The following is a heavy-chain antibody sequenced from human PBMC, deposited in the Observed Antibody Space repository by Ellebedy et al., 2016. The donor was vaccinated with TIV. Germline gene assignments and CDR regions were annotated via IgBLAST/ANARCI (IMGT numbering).Heavy chain of an antibody. Sequence: GGSLRLSXAASGFTFSSYAMSWVRQAPGKGLEWVSAISGSGGSTYYADSVKGRFTISRDNPKNTLYLQMNSLRAEDTALYYCAKGALWFGELPHNWFDPWGQGTLVTVSS. CDR3: AKGALWFGELPHNWFDP. J-gene: IGHJ5*02. V-gene: IGHV3-23*01. D-gene: IGHD3-10*01. CDR2: ISGSGGST. CDR1: GFTFSSYA.